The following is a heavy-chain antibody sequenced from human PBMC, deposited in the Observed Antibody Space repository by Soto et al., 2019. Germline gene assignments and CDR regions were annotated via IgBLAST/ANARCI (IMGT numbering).Heavy chain of an antibody. J-gene: IGHJ4*02. Sequence: ASVTVSCTASGYTFTSYGISWVRQAPGQGLEWMGWISAYNGNTNYAQKLQGRVTMTTDTSTSTAYMELRSLRSDDTAVYYCARDKGQQLVYDYWGQGTLVTVSS. D-gene: IGHD6-13*01. CDR2: ISAYNGNT. CDR3: ARDKGQQLVYDY. V-gene: IGHV1-18*01. CDR1: GYTFTSYG.